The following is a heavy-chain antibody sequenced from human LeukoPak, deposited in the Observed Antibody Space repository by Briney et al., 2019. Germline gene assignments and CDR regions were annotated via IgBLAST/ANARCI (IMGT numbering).Heavy chain of an antibody. D-gene: IGHD4-23*01. CDR3: AREVYGGNRGYYYYYMDV. V-gene: IGHV1-8*03. CDR2: MNPNSGNT. Sequence: VASVKVSCKASGYTFASYGISWVRQPPGQGLEWMGWMNPNSGNTGYAQKFQGRVTITRNTSISTAYMELSSLRSEDTAVYYCAREVYGGNRGYYYYYMDVWGKGTTVTVSS. CDR1: GYTFASYG. J-gene: IGHJ6*03.